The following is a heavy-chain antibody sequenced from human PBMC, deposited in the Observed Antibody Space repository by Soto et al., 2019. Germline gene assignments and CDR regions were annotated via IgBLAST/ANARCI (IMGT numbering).Heavy chain of an antibody. CDR1: GGSISSYY. CDR2: IYYSGST. V-gene: IGHV4-59*01. CDR3: ARDGSGDSSGYYFPNWFDP. J-gene: IGHJ5*02. D-gene: IGHD3-22*01. Sequence: XETLSLTCTVSGGSISSYYWSWIRQPPGKGLEWIGYIYYSGSTNYNPSLKSRVTISVDTSKNQFSLKLSSVTAADTAVYYCARDGSGDSSGYYFPNWFDPWGQGTLVTVSS.